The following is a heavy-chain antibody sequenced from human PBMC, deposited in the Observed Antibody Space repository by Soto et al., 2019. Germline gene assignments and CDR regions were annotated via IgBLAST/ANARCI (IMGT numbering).Heavy chain of an antibody. CDR1: GFTVNNNY. D-gene: IGHD3-22*01. CDR2: IYSGGST. Sequence: EVQLVESGGGLVQPGGSLRLSCAASGFTVNNNYMSWVRQDPGKGLEWVSIIYSGGSTYYADSVKGRFSTSRDISKNMLFLQMNSLRAEDTAVYDCARGLGTTGYYYGLDFWGQGTLVTVSS. J-gene: IGHJ4*02. V-gene: IGHV3-66*01. CDR3: ARGLGTTGYYYGLDF.